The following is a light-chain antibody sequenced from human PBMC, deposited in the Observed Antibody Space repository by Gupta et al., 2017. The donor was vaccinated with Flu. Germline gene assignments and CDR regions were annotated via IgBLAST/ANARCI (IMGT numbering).Light chain of an antibody. CDR1: TGAVTSGYY. Sequence: QTVVTQEPSLTVSPGGTVTLTCASSTGAVTSGYYPNWFQQKPGQAPRALSYSTSNKHSWTPARFSGSLLGGKAALTLSGVQPEDEAEYYCLLYYGGAHRVFGGGTKLTVL. V-gene: IGLV7-43*01. J-gene: IGLJ3*02. CDR3: LLYYGGAHRV. CDR2: STS.